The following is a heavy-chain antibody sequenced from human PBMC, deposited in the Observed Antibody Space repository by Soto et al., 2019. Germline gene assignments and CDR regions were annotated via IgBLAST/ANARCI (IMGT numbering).Heavy chain of an antibody. V-gene: IGHV4-59*01. J-gene: IGHJ6*02. Sequence: QVQLQESGPGLVKPSETLSLTCNVSGGSISDFYWSWIRQSPGKRLEWIGYLYYTGSTNYNPALKGRVTISLDTSKTQFSLKLGSVTAADTAVYYCARGGGYDFRSSQAPPIDVWGQGTTVTVSS. D-gene: IGHD3-3*01. CDR2: LYYTGST. CDR3: ARGGGYDFRSSQAPPIDV. CDR1: GGSISDFY.